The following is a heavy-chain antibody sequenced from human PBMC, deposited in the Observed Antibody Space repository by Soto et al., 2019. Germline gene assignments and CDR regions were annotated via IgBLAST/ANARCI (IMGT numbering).Heavy chain of an antibody. CDR1: GGSVSSGNYY. CDR2: IYYTGSS. Sequence: PSETLSLTCTVSGGSVSSGNYYWSWIRQPPGKGLEWIGFIYYTGSSSYNPSLKSRVTISVDTSKNQFSLKLSSVTAADTAVYYCVRHAQWIIRAYWGQGSLVTVSS. J-gene: IGHJ4*02. V-gene: IGHV4-61*01. D-gene: IGHD5-12*01. CDR3: VRHAQWIIRAY.